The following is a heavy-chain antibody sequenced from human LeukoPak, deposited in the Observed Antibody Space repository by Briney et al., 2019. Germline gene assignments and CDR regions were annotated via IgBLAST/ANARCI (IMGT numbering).Heavy chain of an antibody. V-gene: IGHV3-30*02. Sequence: GGSLRLSRAASGFTFKIFHMHWVRQAPGKGLEWVAFIPYDGSNKYYADSVKGRFTISRDNSKNTLYLQMNSLRAEDTGVYYCAKDLSSGSRRAYWGQGTLVTVSS. D-gene: IGHD6-19*01. CDR1: GFTFKIFH. CDR3: AKDLSSGSRRAY. J-gene: IGHJ4*02. CDR2: IPYDGSNK.